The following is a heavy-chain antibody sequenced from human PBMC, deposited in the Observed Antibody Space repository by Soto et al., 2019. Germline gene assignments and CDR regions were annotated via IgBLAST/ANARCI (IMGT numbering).Heavy chain of an antibody. CDR1: GFTFSSYW. D-gene: IGHD3-10*01. CDR3: ARAPTYYYGSGGIDY. J-gene: IGHJ4*02. CDR2: INSDGSST. V-gene: IGHV3-74*01. Sequence: GGSLRLSCAASGFTFSSYWMHWVRQAPGKGLVWVSRINSDGSSTSYADSVKGRFTISRDNAKNTLYLQMNSLRAEDTVVYYCARAPTYYYGSGGIDYWGQGTLVTVS.